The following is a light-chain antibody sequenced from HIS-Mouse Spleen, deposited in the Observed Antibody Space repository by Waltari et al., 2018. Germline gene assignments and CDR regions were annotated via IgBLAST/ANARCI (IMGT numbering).Light chain of an antibody. Sequence: QSALTQPASVSGSPGQSITISCTGTSSDVGSYNLVSWYQPHPGKAPKLMIYEGSKRPSWVSNRFFGSKSGNTASLTISGLQAEDEADYYCCSYAGSSTYVFGTGTKVTVL. CDR1: SSDVGSYNL. CDR2: EGS. CDR3: CSYAGSSTYV. V-gene: IGLV2-23*01. J-gene: IGLJ1*01.